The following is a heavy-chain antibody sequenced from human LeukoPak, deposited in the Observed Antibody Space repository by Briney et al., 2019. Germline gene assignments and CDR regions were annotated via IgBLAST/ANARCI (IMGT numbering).Heavy chain of an antibody. V-gene: IGHV4-31*03. CDR3: AREVTTVFYGMDV. Sequence: SETLSLTCTVSGGSISSGGYYWSWIRQHPGKGLEWIGYICYSGSTYYNPSLKSRVTISVDTSKNQFSLKLSSVTAADTAVYYCAREVTTVFYGMDVWGQGTTVTVSS. J-gene: IGHJ6*02. D-gene: IGHD4-11*01. CDR2: ICYSGST. CDR1: GGSISSGGYY.